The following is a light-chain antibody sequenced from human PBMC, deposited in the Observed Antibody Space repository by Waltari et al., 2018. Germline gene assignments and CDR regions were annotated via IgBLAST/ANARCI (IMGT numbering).Light chain of an antibody. CDR2: KAN. Sequence: QTLVTQEPSLSVSPGGTVTPTCALRSGSPSATSHAPWYQQPPGQAPRTLVYKANARSSGVPDRFSGSILGNTAALTIMGAQADDESDYYCALYMGSGIWVFGGGTRLTVL. CDR3: ALYMGSGIWV. CDR1: SGSPSATSH. J-gene: IGLJ3*02. V-gene: IGLV8-61*01.